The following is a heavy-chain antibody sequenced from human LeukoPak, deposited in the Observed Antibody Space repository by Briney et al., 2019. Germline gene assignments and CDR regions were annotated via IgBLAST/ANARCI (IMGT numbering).Heavy chain of an antibody. J-gene: IGHJ4*02. CDR1: GYTFSNDW. CDR3: NVIQGCGSGTYYVDY. V-gene: IGHV3-15*05. CDR2: IKSKTSGDTT. D-gene: IGHD3-10*01. Sequence: GGSLSFSCAASGYTFSNDWMSWVRQAPGKGWEWGGRIKSKTSGDTTEYAATVKGTFTTSRDDFRSTLYLQRNSLKTVESGGYDCNVIQGCGSGTYYVDYWGQGTLVTVPS.